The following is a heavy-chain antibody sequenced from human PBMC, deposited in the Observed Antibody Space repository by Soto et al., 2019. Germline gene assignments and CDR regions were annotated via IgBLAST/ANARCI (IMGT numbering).Heavy chain of an antibody. CDR1: GGSISSSSYY. J-gene: IGHJ4*02. CDR2: IYYSGST. CDR3: ARHGLRYFDWLLSAY. Sequence: SETLSLTCTVSGGSISSSSYYWGWIRQPPGKGLEWIGSIYYSGSTYYNPSLKSRVTISVDTPKNQFSLKLSSVTAADTAVYYCARHGLRYFDWLLSAYWGQGTLVTVS. D-gene: IGHD3-9*01. V-gene: IGHV4-39*01.